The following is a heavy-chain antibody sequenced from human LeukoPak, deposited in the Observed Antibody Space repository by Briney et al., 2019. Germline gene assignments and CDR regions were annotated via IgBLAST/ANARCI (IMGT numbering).Heavy chain of an antibody. D-gene: IGHD3-3*01. J-gene: IGHJ2*01. CDR2: IIPIFGTA. V-gene: IGHV1-69*05. CDR1: GGTFSSYA. CDR3: ARDVGDYDFWSGSHGYWYFDL. Sequence: ASVKVSCKASGGTFSSYAISWVRQAPGQGLEWMGGIIPIFGTANYAQKFRGRVTITTDESTSTAYMELSSLRSEDTAVYYCARDVGDYDFWSGSHGYWYFDLWGRGTLVTVSS.